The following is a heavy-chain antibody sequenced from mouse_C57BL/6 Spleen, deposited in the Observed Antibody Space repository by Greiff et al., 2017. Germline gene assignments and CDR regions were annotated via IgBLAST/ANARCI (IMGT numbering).Heavy chain of an antibody. J-gene: IGHJ2*01. CDR3: ANARYDGYGEFDY. D-gene: IGHD2-3*01. Sequence: VQLQQSGTELVKPGASVKLSCKASGYTFTSYWMHWVKQRPGQGLEWIGTINPRNGGTNYNEKFKSKATLTADISSSTAYMQLSSLTTEDTAVYYGANARYDGYGEFDYWGQGTTLTVSS. V-gene: IGHV1-53*01. CDR2: INPRNGGT. CDR1: GYTFTSYW.